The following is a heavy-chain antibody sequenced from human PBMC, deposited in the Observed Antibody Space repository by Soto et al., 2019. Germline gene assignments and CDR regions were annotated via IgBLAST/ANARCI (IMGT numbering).Heavy chain of an antibody. V-gene: IGHV6-1*01. J-gene: IGHJ6*02. D-gene: IGHD3-22*01. Sequence: PSQTLSLTCVISGDSVSSNSAAWNWIRQSPSRGLEWLGRTYYRSKWYNDYAVSVKSRITINPDTSKNQFSLQLNSVTPEDTAVYYCARDEATMIVVVTRHDYYGMDVWGQGTTVTVSS. CDR1: GDSVSSNSAA. CDR2: TYYRSKWYN. CDR3: ARDEATMIVVVTRHDYYGMDV.